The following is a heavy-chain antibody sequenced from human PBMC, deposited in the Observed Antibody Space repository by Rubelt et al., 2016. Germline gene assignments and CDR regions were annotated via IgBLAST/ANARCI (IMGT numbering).Heavy chain of an antibody. Sequence: QVQLVESGGGVVQPGRSLRLSCAASGFTFSSYAMHWVRQAPGKGLEWVSVIYSGGSTYYADSVKGRFTISRDNSKNTRYLQMNSLRAEDTAVYDCAGLHDYGDQRFDYWGQGTLVTVSS. CDR3: AGLHDYGDQRFDY. CDR1: GFTFSSYA. J-gene: IGHJ4*02. CDR2: IYSGGST. V-gene: IGHV3-NL1*01. D-gene: IGHD4-17*01.